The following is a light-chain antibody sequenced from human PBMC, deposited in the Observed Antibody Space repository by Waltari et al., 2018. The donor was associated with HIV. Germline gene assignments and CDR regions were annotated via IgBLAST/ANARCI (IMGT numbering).Light chain of an antibody. CDR3: QTFDSSTVI. Sequence: SYDLTQSPSVSVSPGQTATIACSGEELGDKFVSWYQQRPGQSPELVIYDDYKRPSGIPERFSGSNSGNTATLTIIGTQTLDEAAYHCQTFDSSTVIFGGGTNLTVL. CDR1: ELGDKF. CDR2: DDY. V-gene: IGLV3-1*01. J-gene: IGLJ2*01.